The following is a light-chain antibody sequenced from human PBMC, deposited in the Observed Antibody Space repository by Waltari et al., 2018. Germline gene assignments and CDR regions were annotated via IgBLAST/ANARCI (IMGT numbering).Light chain of an antibody. CDR2: AAS. CDR1: QSISKY. V-gene: IGKV3-20*01. CDR3: QNHERLPAT. J-gene: IGKJ1*01. Sequence: SCRASQSISKYLVWYQQRPGQAPRLLIYAASTRAAGIPDRFSGSGFETDFSLTISRLEPEDFAVYYCQNHERLPATFGQGTRVEIK.